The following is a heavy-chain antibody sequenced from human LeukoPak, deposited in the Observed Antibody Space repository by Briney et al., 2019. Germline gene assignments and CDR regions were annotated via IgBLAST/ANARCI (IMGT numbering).Heavy chain of an antibody. V-gene: IGHV3-48*01. CDR1: GFTFSNYS. Sequence: PGGSPRLSCAASGFTFSNYSMNWVRQAPGKGLEWVSYISRSSSIIYYADSVKGRFTISRDNAKNSLYLQMNSLRAEDTAVYYCARAKRNAFDIWGQGTMVTVSS. J-gene: IGHJ3*02. CDR3: ARAKRNAFDI. CDR2: ISRSSSII.